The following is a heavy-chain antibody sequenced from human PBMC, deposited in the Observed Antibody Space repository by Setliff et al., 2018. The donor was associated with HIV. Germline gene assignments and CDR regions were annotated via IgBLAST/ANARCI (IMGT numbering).Heavy chain of an antibody. CDR2: IYYSGST. CDR3: ARLAADYYYYYMDV. D-gene: IGHD6-13*01. Sequence: LSLTCSVSGAPIRGGGYFWTWIRQLPGRGLEWIGYIYYSGSTYYNPSLKSRVIISVDTSKNQFSLNLTSVTAADTAVYYCARLAADYYYYYMDVWGKGTTVTVSS. J-gene: IGHJ6*03. V-gene: IGHV4-31*03. CDR1: GAPIRGGGYF.